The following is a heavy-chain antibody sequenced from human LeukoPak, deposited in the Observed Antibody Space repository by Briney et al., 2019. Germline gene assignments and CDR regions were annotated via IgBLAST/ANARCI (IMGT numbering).Heavy chain of an antibody. D-gene: IGHD4-17*01. Sequence: GGSLRLSCAASGFTFSSYAMHWVRQAPGKGLEWVAVISYDGSNKYYADSVKGRFTISRDNSKSTLYLQMNSLRAEDTAVYYCARDENYGGDDYWGQGTLVTVSS. J-gene: IGHJ4*02. CDR3: ARDENYGGDDY. V-gene: IGHV3-30*04. CDR1: GFTFSSYA. CDR2: ISYDGSNK.